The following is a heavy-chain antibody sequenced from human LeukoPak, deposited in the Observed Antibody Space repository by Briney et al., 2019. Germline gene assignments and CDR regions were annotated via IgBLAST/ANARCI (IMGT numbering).Heavy chain of an antibody. CDR3: AKGPDYYYYYYMDV. Sequence: GGSLRLSCAASGFTFDDYAMHWVRQAPGKGLEWVSGISWNSGSIGYADSVKGRFTISRDNAKNSLYLQMNSLRAEDTALYYCAKGPDYYYYYYMDVRGKGTTVTISS. V-gene: IGHV3-9*01. CDR1: GFTFDDYA. CDR2: ISWNSGSI. J-gene: IGHJ6*03.